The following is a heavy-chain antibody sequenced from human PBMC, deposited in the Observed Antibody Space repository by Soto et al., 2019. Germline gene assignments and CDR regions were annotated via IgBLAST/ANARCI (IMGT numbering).Heavy chain of an antibody. J-gene: IGHJ4*02. CDR1: GFTFSNYA. V-gene: IGHV3-23*01. Sequence: EVQLLESGGGLVQPGGSLRLSCAASGFTFSNYAINWVRQAPGRGLEWVSVISGTGGSTYYADSVKGRFTISRDNSKNRLDLQMHSLRAEDTAVYYCAKGSPIGSYYGTSGFDYWGQGTLVTVSS. CDR3: AKGSPIGSYYGTSGFDY. D-gene: IGHD3-22*01. CDR2: ISGTGGST.